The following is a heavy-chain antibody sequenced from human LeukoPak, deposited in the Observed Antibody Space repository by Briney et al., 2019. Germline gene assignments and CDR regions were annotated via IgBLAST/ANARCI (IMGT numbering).Heavy chain of an antibody. Sequence: PGGSLRLSCAASGFTISSYEMNWVRQAPGKGLEWVSYISSSGSTIYYADSVKGRFTISRDNAKNSLYLQMNSLRAEDTAVYYCARDYDILTGYSYWGQGTLVTVSS. CDR3: ARDYDILTGYSY. V-gene: IGHV3-48*03. D-gene: IGHD3-9*01. CDR1: GFTISSYE. CDR2: ISSSGSTI. J-gene: IGHJ4*02.